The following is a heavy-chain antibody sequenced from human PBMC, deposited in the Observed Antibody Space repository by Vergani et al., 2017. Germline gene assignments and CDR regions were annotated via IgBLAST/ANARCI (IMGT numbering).Heavy chain of an antibody. J-gene: IGHJ5*02. CDR2: IYYSGST. V-gene: IGHV4-39*07. D-gene: IGHD3-10*01. CDR1: GGSISSSSSY. Sequence: QLQLQESGPGLVKPSETLSLTCTVSGGSISSSSSYWGWIRQPPGKGLEWIGSIYYSGSTYYNPSLKSRVTISVDTSKNQFSLKLSSVTAADTAVYYCARESSFLSGSPPNWFDPWGQGTLVTVSS. CDR3: ARESSFLSGSPPNWFDP.